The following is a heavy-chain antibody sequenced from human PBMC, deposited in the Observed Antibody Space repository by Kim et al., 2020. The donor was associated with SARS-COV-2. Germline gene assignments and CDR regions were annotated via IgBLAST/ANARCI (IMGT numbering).Heavy chain of an antibody. CDR3: AREVFGRYYYDSSGYFDY. V-gene: IGHV4-59*13. J-gene: IGHJ5*01. D-gene: IGHD3-22*01. CDR2: IYYSGST. CDR1: GGSISSYY. Sequence: SETLSLTCTVSGGSISSYYWSWIRQPPGKGLEWIGYIYYSGSTNYNPSLKSRVTISVDTSKNQFSLKLSSVTAADTAVYYCAREVFGRYYYDSSGYFDY.